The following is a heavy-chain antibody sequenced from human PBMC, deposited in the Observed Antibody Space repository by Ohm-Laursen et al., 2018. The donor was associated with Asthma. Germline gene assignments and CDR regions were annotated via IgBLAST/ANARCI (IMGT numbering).Heavy chain of an antibody. J-gene: IGHJ3*01. V-gene: IGHV3-72*01. Sequence: SLRLSCSASGFTFSAHYMDWVRQAPGKGLEWVARIRSKAQSYTTEYAASVKGRFTISRDDSKNSLYLRMNSLQTEDTALYYCARDLLNWDAAFDVWAQGTMVTVSS. CDR3: ARDLLNWDAAFDV. D-gene: IGHD1-26*01. CDR1: GFTFSAHY. CDR2: IRSKAQSYTT.